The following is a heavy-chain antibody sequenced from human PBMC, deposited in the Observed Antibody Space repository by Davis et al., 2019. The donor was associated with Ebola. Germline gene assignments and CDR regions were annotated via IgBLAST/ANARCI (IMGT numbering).Heavy chain of an antibody. CDR1: GYTFTSYG. CDR3: ARDGPREWLDGYFDY. V-gene: IGHV1-18*01. J-gene: IGHJ4*02. Sequence: AASVKVSCKASGYTFTSYGISWVRQAPGQGLEWMGWISAYNGNTNYAQKLQGRVTMTTDTSTSTAYMELRSLRSDDTAVYYCARDGPREWLDGYFDYWGQGTLVTVSS. D-gene: IGHD6-19*01. CDR2: ISAYNGNT.